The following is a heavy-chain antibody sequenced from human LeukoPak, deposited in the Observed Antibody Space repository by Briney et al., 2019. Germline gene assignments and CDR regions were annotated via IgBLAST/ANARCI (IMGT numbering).Heavy chain of an antibody. J-gene: IGHJ4*02. D-gene: IGHD5-18*01. CDR1: GYSFTSYW. CDR3: ARQTPVDTAMVTSMDY. CDR2: IYPGDSDT. V-gene: IGHV5-51*01. Sequence: GESLKISCKGSGYSFTSYWIGWVRQMPGKGLEWLGIIYPGDSDTRYSPSFQGQVTISADKSISTAYLQWSSLKASDTAMYYCARQTPVDTAMVTSMDYWGPGTLVTVSS.